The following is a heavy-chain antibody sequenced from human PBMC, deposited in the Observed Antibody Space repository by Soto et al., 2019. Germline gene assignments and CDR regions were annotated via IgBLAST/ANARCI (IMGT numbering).Heavy chain of an antibody. Sequence: QVQLVQSGAEVKKPGASVKVSCKASGYTFTSYGISWVRQAPGQGLEWMGWISAYNGNTNYAQKLQGRVTMTTDTSTSKAYMELRSLRSDDTAVYYCARDRGPKYYDFWSGYYPGYYGMDVWGQGTTVTVSS. CDR3: ARDRGPKYYDFWSGYYPGYYGMDV. CDR1: GYTFTSYG. D-gene: IGHD3-3*01. V-gene: IGHV1-18*01. J-gene: IGHJ6*02. CDR2: ISAYNGNT.